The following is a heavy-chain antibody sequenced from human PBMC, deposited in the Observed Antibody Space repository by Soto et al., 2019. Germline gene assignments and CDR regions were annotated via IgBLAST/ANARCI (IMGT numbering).Heavy chain of an antibody. Sequence: QVQLQESGPGLVKPSQTLSHTCTVSGGSIASSGNFWTWIRHHPGKGLEWLGYIVNSGTAYYTPSLKSRLSISIDTSKNHFSLSLTSLTAADTAVYFCARGDAGGWFLDSWGQGAQVIVSS. V-gene: IGHV4-31*03. D-gene: IGHD6-19*01. CDR1: GGSIASSGNF. CDR2: IVNSGTA. J-gene: IGHJ4*02. CDR3: ARGDAGGWFLDS.